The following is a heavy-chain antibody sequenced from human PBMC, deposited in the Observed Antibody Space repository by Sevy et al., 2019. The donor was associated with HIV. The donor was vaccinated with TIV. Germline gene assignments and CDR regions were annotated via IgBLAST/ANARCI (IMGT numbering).Heavy chain of an antibody. CDR1: GGSIGSNSFY. CDR3: ARQKVRSAYYYDTSGGQGKADFDS. CDR2: VSYGGST. Sequence: SETLSLTCTVSGGSIGSNSFYWGWIRQPPGKELEWIGTVSYGGSTYYNPSFRSRVTISVDSSKKQFSLKLSSVTAADTAVYYCARQKVRSAYYYDTSGGQGKADFDSWGQGTLVTVSS. V-gene: IGHV4-39*01. J-gene: IGHJ4*02. D-gene: IGHD3-22*01.